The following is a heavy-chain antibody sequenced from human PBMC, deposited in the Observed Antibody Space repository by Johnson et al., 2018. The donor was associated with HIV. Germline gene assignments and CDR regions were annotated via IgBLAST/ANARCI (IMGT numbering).Heavy chain of an antibody. CDR3: ARGIVEVQPRYRLLRDDVFDV. V-gene: IGHV3-66*01. Sequence: VQLVESGGGLVHPGGSLRLSCAASGFTVSSNYMSWVRQAPGKGLEWVSVIYSGGTTYHADSVKGRFTISRDNSKNTLYLQMDSLRAKDTALYYCARGIVEVQPRYRLLRDDVFDVWGQGTMVTVSS. J-gene: IGHJ3*01. CDR2: IYSGGTT. D-gene: IGHD2-15*01. CDR1: GFTVSSNY.